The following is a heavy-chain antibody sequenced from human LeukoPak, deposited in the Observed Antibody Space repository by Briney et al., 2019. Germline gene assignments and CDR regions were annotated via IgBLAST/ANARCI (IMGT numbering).Heavy chain of an antibody. Sequence: SVKVSWKAFGGTFSNYTISWVAQAPGQRLERMGKIIPILGIANYAQKFQGRVTITADKSTSTAYMELSSLRSEDTAVYYCARGDYDSSGYYFPFDYWGQGTLVTVSS. CDR1: GGTFSNYT. V-gene: IGHV1-69*02. J-gene: IGHJ4*02. CDR3: ARGDYDSSGYYFPFDY. D-gene: IGHD3-22*01. CDR2: IIPILGIA.